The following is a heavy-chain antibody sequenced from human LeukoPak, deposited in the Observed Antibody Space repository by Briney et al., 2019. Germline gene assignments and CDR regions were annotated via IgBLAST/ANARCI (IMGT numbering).Heavy chain of an antibody. D-gene: IGHD3-10*01. Sequence: PSETLSLTCTVSGGSISSSSYYWGWIRQPPGKGLEWIGSIYYSGSTYYNPSLKSRVSISVDTSKNQFSLKLSSVTAADTAVYYCASGRWFGELLQDPRYYYYCYYMDVWAKGPRSPSP. CDR3: ASGRWFGELLQDPRYYYYCYYMDV. V-gene: IGHV4-39*07. CDR2: IYYSGST. CDR1: GGSISSSSYY. J-gene: IGHJ6*03.